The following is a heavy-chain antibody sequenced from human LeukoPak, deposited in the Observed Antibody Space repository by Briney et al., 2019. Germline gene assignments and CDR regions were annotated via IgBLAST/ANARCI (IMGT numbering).Heavy chain of an antibody. Sequence: PGGSLRLSCAASGFTFSRYAMSWVRQAPGKGLDWVSSIGGSDGRTYYAKSVMGRFTISRDNSKNTLSLQMNSLRVEDTAVYFCADPPNADYWGQGTLVTVSS. CDR1: GFTFSRYA. J-gene: IGHJ4*02. D-gene: IGHD4/OR15-4a*01. CDR2: IGGSDGRT. V-gene: IGHV3-23*01. CDR3: ADPPNADY.